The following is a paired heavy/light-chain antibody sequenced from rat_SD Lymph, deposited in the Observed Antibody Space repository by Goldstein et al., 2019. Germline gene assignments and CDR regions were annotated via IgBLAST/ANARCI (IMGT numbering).Heavy chain of an antibody. CDR2: ISTGGGNT. Sequence: EVQLVESGGGLVQPGRSLKLSCAASGFTYSNYVMAWVRQAPTKGLEWVASISTGGGNTYYRDSVKGRFTISRDNAKNTLYLQIDSLRSEDTATYYCAKVSRDGRWFDYWGQGVMVTVSS. V-gene: IGHV5S13*01. CDR3: AKVSRDGRWFDY. D-gene: IGHD3-5*01. CDR1: GFTYSNYV. J-gene: IGHJ2*01.
Light chain of an antibody. J-gene: IGKJ1*01. V-gene: IGKV19S2*01. CDR3: LQYDNLPPWT. CDR2: YTS. CDR1: QNINKY. Sequence: DIQMTQSPPSLSASLGDKVTITCQASQNINKYIAWYQQKPGKAPRLLIRYTSTLESGTPSRFSGSGSGRDYSFSISNVESEDIASYYCLQYDNLPPWTFGGGTKLELK.